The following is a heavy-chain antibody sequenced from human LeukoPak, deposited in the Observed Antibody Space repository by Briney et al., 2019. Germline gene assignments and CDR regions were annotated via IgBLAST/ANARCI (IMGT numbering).Heavy chain of an antibody. CDR3: TRRATGTTKWFDP. Sequence: GESLKISCKGSGYIFTNYWIGWVGQMPGKGLEWMGIIYPGDSDTRYSPSFQGQVTMSADKSISTAYLKWSSLKASDTAMYYCTRRATGTTKWFDPWGQGTLVTVSS. D-gene: IGHD1-1*01. CDR2: IYPGDSDT. V-gene: IGHV5-51*01. J-gene: IGHJ5*02. CDR1: GYIFTNYW.